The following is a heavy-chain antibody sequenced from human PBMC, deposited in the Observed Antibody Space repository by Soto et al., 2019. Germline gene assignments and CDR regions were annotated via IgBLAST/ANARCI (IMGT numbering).Heavy chain of an antibody. CDR3: ARGNKGYSYAPGFDY. V-gene: IGHV4-59*01. J-gene: IGHJ4*02. D-gene: IGHD5-18*01. Sequence: SETLSLTCTVSGGSISSYYWSWIRQPPGKTLEWIGYINYSGSTNYNPSLKSRVTISVDTSKNQFSLKLSSVTAADTAVYYCARGNKGYSYAPGFDYWRQGALVTVSS. CDR1: GGSISSYY. CDR2: INYSGST.